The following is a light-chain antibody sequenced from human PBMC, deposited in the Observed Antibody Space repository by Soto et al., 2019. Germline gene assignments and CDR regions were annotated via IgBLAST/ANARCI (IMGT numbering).Light chain of an antibody. J-gene: IGLJ2*01. CDR3: ASWDDSLTAVV. V-gene: IGLV1-47*01. CDR1: TSNIDTNF. Sequence: QLVLTQPPSASGTPGQSVTISCSGSTSNIDTNFVYWYQQFPGTAPKILIYRDNRRPSGVPERFSGSKSGTSAALTISGLRSEDEADYYCASWDDSLTAVVIGGGTKLTVL. CDR2: RDN.